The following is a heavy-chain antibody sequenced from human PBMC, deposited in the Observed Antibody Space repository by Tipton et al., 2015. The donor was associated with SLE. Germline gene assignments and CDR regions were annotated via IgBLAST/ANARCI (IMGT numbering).Heavy chain of an antibody. CDR1: GGSIRSHY. J-gene: IGHJ2*01. V-gene: IGHV4-59*11. CDR2: LYHSGST. Sequence: TLSLTCTVSGGSIRSHYWSWIRQPPGKGLEWIGYLYHSGSTKYNPSLKSRVTISLDTSKNQVSLKLTSVTAADTAVYYCARDKVVRTIYSNYYYFDLWGRGTLVTVSS. CDR3: ARDKVVRTIYSNYYYFDL. D-gene: IGHD4-11*01.